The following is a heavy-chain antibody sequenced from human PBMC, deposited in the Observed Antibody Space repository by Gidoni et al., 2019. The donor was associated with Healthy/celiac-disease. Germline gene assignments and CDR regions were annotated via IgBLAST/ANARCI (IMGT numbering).Heavy chain of an antibody. V-gene: IGHV4-28*01. CDR1: GYSLSSSNW. CDR2: IYYSGST. J-gene: IGHJ3*02. D-gene: IGHD2-2*01. CDR3: ARYCSSTSCRDAFDI. Sequence: QVQLQESGPGLVKPSDTLSLTCAVSGYSLSSSNWWGWIRQPPGKGLEWIGYIYYSGSTYYNPSLKSRVTMSVDTSKNQFSLKLSSVTAVDTAVYYCARYCSSTSCRDAFDIWGQGTMVTVSS.